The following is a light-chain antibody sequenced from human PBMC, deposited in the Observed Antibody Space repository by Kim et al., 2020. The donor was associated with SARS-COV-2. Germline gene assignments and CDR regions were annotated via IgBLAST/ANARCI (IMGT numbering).Light chain of an antibody. CDR3: TSYRSSGYV. V-gene: IGLV2-14*03. CDR1: SSDVGGYNY. J-gene: IGLJ1*01. Sequence: QPVLTQPASVSGSPGQSITISCSGTSSDVGGYNYVSWYQQYAGKAPKLMIYDVFKRPSGVSNRFSGSKSGNTASLTISGLQAEDEADYYCTSYRSSGYVFGSGTKVTVL. CDR2: DVF.